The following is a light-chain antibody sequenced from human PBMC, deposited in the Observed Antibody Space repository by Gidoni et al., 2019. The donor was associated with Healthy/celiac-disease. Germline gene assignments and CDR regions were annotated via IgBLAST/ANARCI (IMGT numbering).Light chain of an antibody. Sequence: DIVMTKSTDSLAVSLGERATINCKSSQSVLYSSNNKNYLAWYQQKPGQPPKLLIYWASTRESGVPDRFSGSGSGTDFTLTISSLQAEDVAVYYCQQYYSTPRTFGQXTKVEIK. CDR3: QQYYSTPRT. CDR2: WAS. CDR1: QSVLYSSNNKNY. J-gene: IGKJ1*01. V-gene: IGKV4-1*01.